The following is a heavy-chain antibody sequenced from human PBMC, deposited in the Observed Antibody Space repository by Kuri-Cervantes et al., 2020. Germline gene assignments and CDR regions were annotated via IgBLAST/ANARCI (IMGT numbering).Heavy chain of an antibody. CDR1: GYSISSGYF. J-gene: IGHJ4*02. CDR3: ARVRATGGFDS. D-gene: IGHD1-26*01. Sequence: SETLSLTCAVSGYSISSGYFWGWIRQPPGKGLEWIGEIYHGGTTSYNPSLKSRVTISVDTSKNQFSLKLNSVTAADTAVYYCARVRATGGFDSWGQGTLVTVSS. CDR2: IYHGGTT. V-gene: IGHV4-38-2*01.